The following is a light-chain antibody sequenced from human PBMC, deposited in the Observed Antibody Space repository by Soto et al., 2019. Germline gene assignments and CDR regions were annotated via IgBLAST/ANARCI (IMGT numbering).Light chain of an antibody. Sequence: DVVMTQSPLSLPVTLGQPASISCRSSQSLVHSDGNTYLSWFQQRPGQSPRRLLYKVSKRDSGVPDRLSGSGSGTDFTLKIGRVEAEDVGIYYCMQGTHSYTFGQGTRLDIK. V-gene: IGKV2-30*02. CDR1: QSLVHSDGNTY. CDR2: KVS. J-gene: IGKJ2*01. CDR3: MQGTHSYT.